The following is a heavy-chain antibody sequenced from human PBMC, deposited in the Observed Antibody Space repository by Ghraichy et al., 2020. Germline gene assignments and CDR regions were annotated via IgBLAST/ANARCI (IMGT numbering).Heavy chain of an antibody. Sequence: SETLSLTCTVSGYSISSGYYWGLIRQPPGKGLELIGSIYHSGGTYYNPSLKSRVTISVDTSKNQFSLKLSSVSAADTAVYYCARAEYYYDSSGYYPANWFDPWGQGTLVTVSS. V-gene: IGHV4-38-2*02. D-gene: IGHD3-22*01. CDR2: IYHSGGT. J-gene: IGHJ5*02. CDR3: ARAEYYYDSSGYYPANWFDP. CDR1: GYSISSGYY.